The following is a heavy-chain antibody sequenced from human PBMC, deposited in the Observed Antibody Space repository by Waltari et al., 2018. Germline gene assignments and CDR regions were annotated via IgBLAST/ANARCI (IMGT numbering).Heavy chain of an antibody. J-gene: IGHJ6*02. CDR3: ARDIVVVPAAIARAHYGMDV. CDR1: GGTFSSYA. D-gene: IGHD2-2*01. V-gene: IGHV1-69*01. CDR2: IIPIFGTA. Sequence: QVQLVQSGAEVKKPGSSVKVSCKASGGTFSSYAISWVRQAPGQGLEWMGGIIPIFGTANYAQKFQGRVTITADESTSTAYMELSSLRSEDTAVYYCARDIVVVPAAIARAHYGMDVWGQGTTVTVSS.